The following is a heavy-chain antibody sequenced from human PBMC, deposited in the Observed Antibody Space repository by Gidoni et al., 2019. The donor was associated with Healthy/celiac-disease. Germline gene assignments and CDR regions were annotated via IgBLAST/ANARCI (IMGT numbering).Heavy chain of an antibody. CDR2: ISYDGYNK. Sequence: QVQLVESGGGVVQPGRSLRLSCAAPGFTFSNYAMHWVRQAPGKGLECVAVISYDGYNKYYADSVKDRFTISRDNAKNTLYLQMNSLRAEDTAVYYCARGTQQWLAYNWFDPWGQGTLVTVSS. CDR3: ARGTQQWLAYNWFDP. J-gene: IGHJ5*02. V-gene: IGHV3-30-3*01. D-gene: IGHD6-19*01. CDR1: GFTFSNYA.